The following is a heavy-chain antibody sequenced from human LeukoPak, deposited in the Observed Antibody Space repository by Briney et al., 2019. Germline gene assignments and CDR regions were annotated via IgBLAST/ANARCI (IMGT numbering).Heavy chain of an antibody. Sequence: SSVKVSCKASGYSFIDYYMHWVRQAPGQRLEWMGWINPKSGGTNYAQKFQDRVTMTTVTSISTAYMELSRLTSDDTAVYYCAPATMTFDYWGQGTLVTVSS. CDR2: INPKSGGT. J-gene: IGHJ4*02. CDR3: APATMTFDY. D-gene: IGHD5-24*01. V-gene: IGHV1-2*02. CDR1: GYSFIDYY.